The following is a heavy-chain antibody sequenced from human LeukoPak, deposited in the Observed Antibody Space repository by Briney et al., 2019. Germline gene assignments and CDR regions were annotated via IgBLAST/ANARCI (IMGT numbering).Heavy chain of an antibody. CDR3: ARLHGHGFDS. J-gene: IGHJ5*01. V-gene: IGHV3-9*01. CDR2: ISWNSGSI. Sequence: PGGSLRLSCAASGFTFDDYAMHWVRHAPGKGLEWVSGISWNSGSIVYADSVKGRFTISRDNAKNSLYLQMNSLRAEDTAVYFCARLHGHGFDSWGQGTLVTVSS. CDR1: GFTFDDYA. D-gene: IGHD4-11*01.